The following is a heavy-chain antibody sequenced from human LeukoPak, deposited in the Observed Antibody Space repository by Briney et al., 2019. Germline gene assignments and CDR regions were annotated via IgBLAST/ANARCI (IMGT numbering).Heavy chain of an antibody. CDR1: GYTFTGYY. CDR3: ARDRRYDSSGYYY. Sequence: ASVKVSCKASGYTFTGYYMHWVRQAPGQGLEWMGWISAYNGNTNYAQKLQGRVTMTTDTSTSTAYMELRSLRSDDTAVYYCARDRRYDSSGYYYWGQGTLVTVSS. J-gene: IGHJ4*02. CDR2: ISAYNGNT. D-gene: IGHD3-22*01. V-gene: IGHV1-18*04.